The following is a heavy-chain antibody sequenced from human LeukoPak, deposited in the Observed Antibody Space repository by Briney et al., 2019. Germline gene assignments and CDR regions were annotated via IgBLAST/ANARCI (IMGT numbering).Heavy chain of an antibody. CDR1: RLTFSSYA. J-gene: IGHJ4*02. CDR3: AKDIAQGYTYGSIEQDY. D-gene: IGHD5-18*01. V-gene: IGHV3-23*01. Sequence: PGGSLRLSCAASRLTFSSYAMSWVRQAPGRGLEWVSGISESGTGTYYAEAVKGRFTISRDNSKNTLSLQMNSLRAEDTAIYYCAKDIAQGYTYGSIEQDYWGQGTLVTVSS. CDR2: ISESGTGT.